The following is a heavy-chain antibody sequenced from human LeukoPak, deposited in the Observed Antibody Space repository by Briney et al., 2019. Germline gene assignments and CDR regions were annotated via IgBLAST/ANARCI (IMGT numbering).Heavy chain of an antibody. CDR2: THSSGST. V-gene: IGHV4-4*07. D-gene: IGHD2-8*01. CDR3: ARDRLMGRIDSKYGVDV. CDR1: GGSIQTYF. J-gene: IGHJ6*02. Sequence: SETLSLTCSVSGGSIQTYFWSWIRRPAGKGLEWIGRTHSSGSTTYNPSLKSRVSMSVDPSKNQFSLKIDSVTASDTAVYYCARDRLMGRIDSKYGVDVWGQGTTVTVSS.